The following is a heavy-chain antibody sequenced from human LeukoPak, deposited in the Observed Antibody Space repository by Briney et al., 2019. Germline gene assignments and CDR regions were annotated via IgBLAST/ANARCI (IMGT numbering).Heavy chain of an antibody. D-gene: IGHD2-2*01. CDR3: RYGTRKNY. Sequence: PGGSLRLSCAASGFTFSSYGMHWVRQAPGKGLEWVGRIKSKTDGGTIDYAAPLKGRFTISRDDSKNTLYLQMNSLKTEDTAVYYCRYGTRKNYWGQGTLVTVSS. CDR1: GFTFSSYG. J-gene: IGHJ4*02. CDR2: IKSKTDGGTI. V-gene: IGHV3-15*01.